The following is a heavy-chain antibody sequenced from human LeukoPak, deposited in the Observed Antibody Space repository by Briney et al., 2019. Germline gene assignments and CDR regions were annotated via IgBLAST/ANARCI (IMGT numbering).Heavy chain of an antibody. CDR2: IYYSGST. J-gene: IGHJ4*02. Sequence: NPSETLSLTCTVFGGSIGSYYRSWIRQPPGKGLEWIGYIYYSGSTNYNPSLKGRVTISVDTSKNQFSLKLSSVTAADTAVYYCARGGGITMVRGVILPSYYFDYWGQGTLVTVSS. CDR3: ARGGGITMVRGVILPSYYFDY. D-gene: IGHD3-10*01. CDR1: GGSIGSYY. V-gene: IGHV4-59*12.